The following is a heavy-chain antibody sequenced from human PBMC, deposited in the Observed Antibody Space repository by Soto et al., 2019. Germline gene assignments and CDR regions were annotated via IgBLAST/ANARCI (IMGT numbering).Heavy chain of an antibody. J-gene: IGHJ6*02. CDR1: GFTFSSYG. V-gene: IGHV3-33*01. Sequence: QVQLVESGGGVVQPGRSLRLSCAASGFTFSSYGMHWVRQAPGKGLEWVAVIWYDGSNKYYADSVKGRFTISRDNSKNTLYLQMNSLRAEDTAVYYCAREIDPITIFEMDVWGQGTTVTLSS. CDR2: IWYDGSNK. D-gene: IGHD3-3*01. CDR3: AREIDPITIFEMDV.